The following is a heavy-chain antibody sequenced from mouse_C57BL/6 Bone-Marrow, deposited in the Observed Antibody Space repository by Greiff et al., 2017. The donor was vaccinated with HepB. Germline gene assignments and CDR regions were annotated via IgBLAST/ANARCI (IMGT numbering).Heavy chain of an antibody. CDR3: ARGGGDYAMDY. CDR2: ISYDGSN. CDR1: GYSITSGYY. J-gene: IGHJ4*01. V-gene: IGHV3-6*01. Sequence: EVKLQESGPGLVKPSQSLSLTCSVTGYSITSGYYWNWIRQFPGNKLEWMGYISYDGSNNYNPSLKNRISITRDTSKNQFFLKLNSVTTEDTATYYCARGGGDYAMDYWGQGTSVTVSS.